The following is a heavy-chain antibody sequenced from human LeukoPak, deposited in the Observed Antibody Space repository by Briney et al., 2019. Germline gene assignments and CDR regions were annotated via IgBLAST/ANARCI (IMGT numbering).Heavy chain of an antibody. V-gene: IGHV1-24*01. CDR2: FDPEDGET. D-gene: IGHD1-14*01. Sequence: ASVKVSCKVSGYTLTELSMHWVRQAPGKGLEWMGGFDPEDGETIYAQKFQGRATMTEDTSTDTAYMELSSLRSEDTAVYYCATGPSGTDHDWYFDLWGRGTLVTVSS. CDR1: GYTLTELS. CDR3: ATGPSGTDHDWYFDL. J-gene: IGHJ2*01.